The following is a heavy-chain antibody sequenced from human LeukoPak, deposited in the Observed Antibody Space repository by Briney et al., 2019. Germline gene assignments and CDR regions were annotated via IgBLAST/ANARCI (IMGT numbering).Heavy chain of an antibody. CDR3: ARTVTTSSYYFDY. D-gene: IGHD4-17*01. Sequence: ASVKDSCKASVYTFTTYGFSWVRQAPGQGVEGMGWISGYEGDTNNVQKLRGRVTMTTGTSTSTAYMDLRSLRSDDTALYYCARTVTTSSYYFDYWGRGKLATVS. V-gene: IGHV1-18*01. J-gene: IGHJ4*02. CDR2: ISGYEGDT. CDR1: VYTFTTYG.